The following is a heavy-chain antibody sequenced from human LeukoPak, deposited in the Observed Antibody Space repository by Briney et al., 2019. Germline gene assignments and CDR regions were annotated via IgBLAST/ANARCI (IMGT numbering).Heavy chain of an antibody. Sequence: PGGSLRLSCAASGFTVSSNYMSWVRQAPGKGLVWVSRINSDGSSTSYADSVKGRFTISRDNAKNTLYLQMNSLRAEDTAVYFCARSGGGFFDYWGQGTLVTVSS. CDR3: ARSGGGFFDY. J-gene: IGHJ4*02. CDR2: INSDGSST. CDR1: GFTVSSNY. D-gene: IGHD3-16*01. V-gene: IGHV3-74*01.